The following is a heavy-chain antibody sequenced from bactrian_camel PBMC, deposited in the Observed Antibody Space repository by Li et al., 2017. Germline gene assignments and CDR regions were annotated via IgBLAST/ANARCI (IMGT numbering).Heavy chain of an antibody. V-gene: IGHV3S54*01. CDR3: ATFSAPLSITRCPLTPDDYVA. CDR1: GVPFSRNC. Sequence: HVQLVESGGSSVQAGESLKVSCVVSGVPFSRNCMGWFRQVAGKKREVVAALHTRGGGKVYADSVKGRFTFSQGYNLQMNGPNPEDTAMYYCATFSAPLSITRCPLTPDDYVAWGQGTQVTVS. J-gene: IGHJ4*01. D-gene: IGHD3*01. CDR2: LHTRGGGK.